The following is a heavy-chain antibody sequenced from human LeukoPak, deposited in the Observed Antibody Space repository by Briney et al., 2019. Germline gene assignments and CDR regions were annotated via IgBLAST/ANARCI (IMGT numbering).Heavy chain of an antibody. V-gene: IGHV3-21*04. CDR1: GFTFSSYS. D-gene: IGHD3-3*01. CDR2: ISSSSSYI. J-gene: IGHJ4*02. CDR3: ASLADFWSAFDY. Sequence: PGGSLRLSCAASGFTFSSYSMNWVRQAPGKGLEWVSSISSSSSYIYYADSVKGRFTISRDNAKNSLYLQMNSLRAEDAALYYCASLADFWSAFDYWGQGTLVTVSS.